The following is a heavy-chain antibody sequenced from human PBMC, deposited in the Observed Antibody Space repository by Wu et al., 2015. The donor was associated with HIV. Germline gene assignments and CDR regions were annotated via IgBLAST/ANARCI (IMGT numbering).Heavy chain of an antibody. V-gene: IGHV1-2*02. CDR2: INPNSAGT. CDR1: GYNFIDYY. J-gene: IGHJ3*02. CDR3: ARGNYVGAFDI. D-gene: IGHD3-10*02. Sequence: QVQLVQSGAEVKKPGASVKVSCKASGYNFIDYYLHWVRLAPGQRPEWMAWINPNSAGTHYAQKFQGRVTVTRDTSISTAYMELRSLRSEDTAVYYCARGNYVGAFDIWGQGTMVTVSS.